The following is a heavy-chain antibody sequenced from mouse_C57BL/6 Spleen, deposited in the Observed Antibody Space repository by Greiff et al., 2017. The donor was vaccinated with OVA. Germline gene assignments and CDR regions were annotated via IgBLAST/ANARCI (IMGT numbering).Heavy chain of an antibody. CDR1: GYTFTSYG. CDR2: IYPRSGNT. V-gene: IGHV1-81*01. CDR3: ARGAITTVNWYFDV. D-gene: IGHD1-1*01. J-gene: IGHJ1*03. Sequence: QVQLQQSGAELARPGASVKLSCKASGYTFTSYGISWVKQRTGQGLEWIGEIYPRSGNTYYNEKFKGKATLTADKSSSTAYMELRSLTSEDSAVYFCARGAITTVNWYFDVGGTGTTVTVSS.